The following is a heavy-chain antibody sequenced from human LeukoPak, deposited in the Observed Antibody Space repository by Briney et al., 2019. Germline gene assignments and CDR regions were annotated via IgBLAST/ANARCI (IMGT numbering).Heavy chain of an antibody. J-gene: IGHJ4*02. D-gene: IGHD3-16*01. CDR1: GFTSRTYW. V-gene: IGHV3-7*01. CDR2: IKQDGNEK. CDR3: ARGGDYGVKIDY. Sequence: GGSLRLSCAASGFTSRTYWMSWVRQAPGKGLEWVANIKQDGNEKYYVDSVKGRFTISRDNAKNSLDLQMNSLRAEDTAVYYCARGGDYGVKIDYWGQGTLVTVSS.